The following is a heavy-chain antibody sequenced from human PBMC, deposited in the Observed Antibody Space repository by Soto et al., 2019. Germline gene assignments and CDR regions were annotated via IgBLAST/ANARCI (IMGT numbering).Heavy chain of an antibody. J-gene: IGHJ6*03. V-gene: IGHV4-31*11. Sequence: PSETLSLTCAVSGGSISSGDYHLSCIHQPPLKGLEWIGYIYYSGSTYYNPSLKSRVTISVDTSKNQFSLKLSSVTAADTAVYYCARVSATVTLYYYYYMEVWGKGTTVTVSS. D-gene: IGHD4-17*01. CDR2: IYYSGST. CDR1: GGSISSGDYH. CDR3: ARVSATVTLYYYYYMEV.